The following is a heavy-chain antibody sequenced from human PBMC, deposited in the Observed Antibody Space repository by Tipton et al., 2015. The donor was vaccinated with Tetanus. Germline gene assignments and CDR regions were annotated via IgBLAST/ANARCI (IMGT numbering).Heavy chain of an antibody. CDR3: APDRGDYICYGMDV. V-gene: IGHV1-2*02. CDR1: GYTFTGYY. Sequence: QLVQSGAEVKKPGDSVKVSCKASGYTFTGYYMYWVRQAHGQGLEWMGWIDPNSRGTVYAQKFQDRVTMTRDTSISTAYMELRSLLSGGTAVYYCAPDRGDYICYGMDVWGPGTTVTVS. J-gene: IGHJ6*02. D-gene: IGHD3-22*01. CDR2: IDPNSRGT.